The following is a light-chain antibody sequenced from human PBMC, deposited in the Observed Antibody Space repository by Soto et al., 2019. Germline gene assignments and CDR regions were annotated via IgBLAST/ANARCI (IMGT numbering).Light chain of an antibody. V-gene: IGKV3-20*01. Sequence: IVLTQSPDTLSLSPGEGATLSCRASHTVSGRYLAWYQQKPGQAPRLLTYDASSRATGIPDRFSGSGSGKDFTLTIRCLETEDSAVYYCQQYGSSPLLTFGGVTKVEIK. CDR2: DAS. CDR1: HTVSGRY. CDR3: QQYGSSPLLT. J-gene: IGKJ4*01.